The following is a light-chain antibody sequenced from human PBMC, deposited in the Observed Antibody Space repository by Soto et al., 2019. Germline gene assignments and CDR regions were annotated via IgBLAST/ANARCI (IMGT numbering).Light chain of an antibody. CDR2: GAS. CDR3: QHHNSYSQT. J-gene: IGKJ1*01. V-gene: IGKV1-5*01. Sequence: DIQMTQSPPTLSASVGDRVTITCRASQSIRHYLAWYQQMPGKAPKLLIYGASTLQSGVPSRFSGSGSGTEFTLTISSLQPDDCGTYFCQHHNSYSQTFGQGNKVEIK. CDR1: QSIRHY.